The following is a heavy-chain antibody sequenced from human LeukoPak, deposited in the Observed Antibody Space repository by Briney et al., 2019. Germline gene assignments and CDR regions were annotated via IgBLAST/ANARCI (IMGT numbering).Heavy chain of an antibody. CDR2: INSDGSEG. D-gene: IGHD6-6*01. V-gene: IGHV3-7*03. J-gene: IGHJ3*01. CDR1: GFTFSGVW. CDR3: ARSSYSSSSSV. Sequence: GGSLRLSCAVSGFTFSGVWMSWSRQAPGKGLEWVASINSDGSEGYYADVVKGRFTISRDNAKNSLYLQINSLRAEDTAVYYCARSSYSSSSSVWGQGTMVTVSS.